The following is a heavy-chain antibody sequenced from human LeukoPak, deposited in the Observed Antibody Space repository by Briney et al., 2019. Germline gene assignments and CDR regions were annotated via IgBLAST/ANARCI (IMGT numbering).Heavy chain of an antibody. CDR3: AKDRYCSSSSCYDAS. CDR2: IYSGGTT. Sequence: QSGGSLRLSCAASGFTVSGNYMSWVRQAPGKGLEWVSLIYSGGTTYYADSVKGRFTISRDNSKNTLFLQMNSLRAEDTAVYYCAKDRYCSSSSCYDASWGQGTLVTVSS. D-gene: IGHD2-2*01. J-gene: IGHJ5*02. CDR1: GFTVSGNY. V-gene: IGHV3-53*01.